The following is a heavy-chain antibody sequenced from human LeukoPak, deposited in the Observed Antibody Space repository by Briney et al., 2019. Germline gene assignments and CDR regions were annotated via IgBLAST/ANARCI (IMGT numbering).Heavy chain of an antibody. Sequence: PGGSLRLSCAASGFTFSNYWMHWVRQAPGKGLVWVSRINTDGSTTGYADSVKGRFTISRDNAKNTLYLQLNSLRAEDTAVYYCARDPSAFDIWGQGTMVTVSS. CDR1: GFTFSNYW. V-gene: IGHV3-74*01. CDR2: INTDGSTT. CDR3: ARDPSAFDI. J-gene: IGHJ3*02.